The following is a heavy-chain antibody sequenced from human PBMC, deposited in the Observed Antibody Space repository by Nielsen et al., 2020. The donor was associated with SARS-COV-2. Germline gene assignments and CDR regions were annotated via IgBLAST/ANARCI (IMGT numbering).Heavy chain of an antibody. Sequence: LKISCAASGFTFSNYNMHWVRQAPGKGLEWVTVISYDGSNKYYADSLKGRVTISRDNSNNTLYLQMNSLRAEDTAVYYCARFVYYGSGSFDYWGQGTLVTVSS. V-gene: IGHV3-30-3*01. D-gene: IGHD3-10*01. J-gene: IGHJ4*02. CDR3: ARFVYYGSGSFDY. CDR1: GFTFSNYN. CDR2: ISYDGSNK.